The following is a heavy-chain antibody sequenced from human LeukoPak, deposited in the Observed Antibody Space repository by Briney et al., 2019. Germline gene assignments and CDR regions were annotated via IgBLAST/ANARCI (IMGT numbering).Heavy chain of an antibody. V-gene: IGHV3-53*01. CDR2: VYAGGGT. CDR3: ARGALYDSSGYRLEDY. Sequence: GGSLRLSCVVSGVSVSTNYMSWVRQAPGKGLEWVSVVYAGGGTYYADFVKGRFIISRDDSENTLYLQMNSLRVDDTAVYYCARGALYDSSGYRLEDYWGQGTLVTVSS. J-gene: IGHJ4*02. D-gene: IGHD3-22*01. CDR1: GVSVSTNY.